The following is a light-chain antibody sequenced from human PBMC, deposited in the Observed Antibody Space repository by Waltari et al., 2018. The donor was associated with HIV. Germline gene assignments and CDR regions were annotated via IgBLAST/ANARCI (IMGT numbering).Light chain of an antibody. J-gene: IGLJ3*02. Sequence: FILTQPHSVSESPGKTVIISCTRNSGDIASTYVPWYQQPPGSAPTPVIYEAKRRPSGVPDRFSGSIDSASNSAFLTISGLKTEDEAAYYCQSYDYTIQVFGGGTKLTVL. CDR3: QSYDYTIQV. CDR1: SGDIASTY. V-gene: IGLV6-57*04. CDR2: EAK.